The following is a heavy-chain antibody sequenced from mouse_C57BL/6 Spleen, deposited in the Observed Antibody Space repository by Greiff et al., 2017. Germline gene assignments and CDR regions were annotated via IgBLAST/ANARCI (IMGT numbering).Heavy chain of an antibody. Sequence: VQLQQPGAELVRPGTSVKVSCKASGYAFTNYLIEWVKQRPGQGLEWIGVINPGSGGTNYSEKFKGKATLTADKSSSTAYMQLGNLTSEDSAVYFGARSLGDYGFDYWSQGTTLTVSS. V-gene: IGHV1-54*01. CDR3: ARSLGDYGFDY. CDR2: INPGSGGT. D-gene: IGHD2-4*01. CDR1: GYAFTNYL. J-gene: IGHJ2*01.